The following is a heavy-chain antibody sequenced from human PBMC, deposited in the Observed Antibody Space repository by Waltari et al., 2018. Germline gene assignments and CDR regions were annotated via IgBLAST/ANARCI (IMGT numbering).Heavy chain of an antibody. CDR1: GSSISSAYYY. V-gene: IGHV4-31*01. J-gene: IGHJ4*02. CDR3: ARGLNYYDRSGFYGCDYYDY. Sequence: QMQLQESGPGLVKPSQTLSLTCTVSGSSISSAYYYWNWIRPYPGKGLEWIGYIYESGTTYYNPSLKSQVSISVDTSKNQLSLNLSSVTAADTAVYYCARGLNYYDRSGFYGCDYYDYWGQGTLVTVSS. CDR2: IYESGTT. D-gene: IGHD3-22*01.